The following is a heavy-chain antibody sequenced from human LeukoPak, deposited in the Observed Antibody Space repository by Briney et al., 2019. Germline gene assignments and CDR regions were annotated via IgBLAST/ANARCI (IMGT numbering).Heavy chain of an antibody. CDR1: GFIFSSYS. Sequence: PGGSLRLSCAASGFIFSSYSMNWARQAPGKGLEWVSSISSGSSYIYYADSVKGRFTISRDNAKNSLYLQMNSLSAEDTAVYYCAYTSGYDFSSYYYYYMDVWGKGTTVTVSS. CDR3: AYTSGYDFSSYYYYYMDV. D-gene: IGHD5-12*01. V-gene: IGHV3-21*01. CDR2: ISSGSSYI. J-gene: IGHJ6*03.